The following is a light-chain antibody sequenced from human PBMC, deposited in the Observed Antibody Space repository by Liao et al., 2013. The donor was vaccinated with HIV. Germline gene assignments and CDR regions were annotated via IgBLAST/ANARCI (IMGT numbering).Light chain of an antibody. V-gene: IGLV3-1*01. CDR2: EDT. CDR3: QAWDSYSWV. CDR1: KLGDKY. Sequence: SYELTQPPSVSVSPGQTASVTCSGDKLGDKYVSWYQQRPGQSPVLVIYEDTKRPSGIPERFSGSNSGNTATLTISGTQAMDEADYYCQAWDSYSWVF. J-gene: IGLJ3*02.